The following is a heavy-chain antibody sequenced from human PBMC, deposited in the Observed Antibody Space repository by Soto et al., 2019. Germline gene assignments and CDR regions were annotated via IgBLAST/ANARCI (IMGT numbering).Heavy chain of an antibody. CDR3: ARGNYGGYDFGH. V-gene: IGHV4-59*01. CDR1: GCSISSYY. CDR2: IYYSGTT. Sequence: PSETLSLTCTVSGCSISSYYWGWIRQPPGKGLEWIGYIYYSGTTNYNPSLKSRVTISIDASKNQFSLKLSSVTAADTAVYYCARGNYGGYDFGHWGQGTLVTVSS. J-gene: IGHJ5*02. D-gene: IGHD5-12*01.